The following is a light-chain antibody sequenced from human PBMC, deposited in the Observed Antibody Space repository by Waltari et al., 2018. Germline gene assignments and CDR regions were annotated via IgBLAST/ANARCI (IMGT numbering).Light chain of an antibody. CDR1: QSVRNY. Sequence: SLSPGEGATLSCRASQSVRNYLTWYQQKPGQAPRLLIYDTSIRATGIPARFSGSGSGTDFTLTIGSVEPEDFAVYYCQQREDWPLTFGGGTKVEIK. V-gene: IGKV3-11*01. CDR2: DTS. J-gene: IGKJ4*01. CDR3: QQREDWPLT.